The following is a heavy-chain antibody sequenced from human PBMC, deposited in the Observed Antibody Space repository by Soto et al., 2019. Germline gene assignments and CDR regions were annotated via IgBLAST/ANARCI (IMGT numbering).Heavy chain of an antibody. V-gene: IGHV4-4*02. CDR2: IYRTGST. D-gene: IGHD1-7*01. J-gene: IGHJ4*02. CDR1: GGSFTSNNW. CDR3: ASRDPGTSVDY. Sequence: SETLSLTCAVSGGSFTSNNWWTWVRQPPGQGLEWIGEIYRTGSTNYNPSLRSRVTISLDKSENQFSLKVTSLTAADTAVYYRASRDPGTSVDYWGQGTLVTVSS.